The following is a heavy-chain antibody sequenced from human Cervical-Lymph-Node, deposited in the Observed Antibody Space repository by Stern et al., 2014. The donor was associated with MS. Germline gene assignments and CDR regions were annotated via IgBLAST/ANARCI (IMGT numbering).Heavy chain of an antibody. V-gene: IGHV2-5*02. CDR3: AHSLGAFGMDV. J-gene: IGHJ6*02. CDR2: LYWDDDK. CDR1: GFSLSSSGVG. Sequence: QITLKESGPTLVKPTQTLTLTCTFSGFSLSSSGVGVGWIRQPPGKALEWLALLYWDDDKRYRPSLKSRLTITKDTSKNQVLLSITNLDPVDTATYYCAHSLGAFGMDVWGQGTTVTVSS.